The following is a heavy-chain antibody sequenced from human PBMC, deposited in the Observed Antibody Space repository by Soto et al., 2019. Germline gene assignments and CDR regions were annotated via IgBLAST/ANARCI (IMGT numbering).Heavy chain of an antibody. Sequence: GGSLRLSCAASGFTFSNYYMNWVRQAPGKGLEWVSSISETTTFKYYADSVKGRFTISRDNAKNSRYLQMNSLRVEDTAVYYCAKGGARDNYYYYGMDVWGQGTTVTVSS. J-gene: IGHJ6*02. CDR2: ISETTTFK. D-gene: IGHD3-16*01. CDR1: GFTFSNYY. V-gene: IGHV3-21*01. CDR3: AKGGARDNYYYYGMDV.